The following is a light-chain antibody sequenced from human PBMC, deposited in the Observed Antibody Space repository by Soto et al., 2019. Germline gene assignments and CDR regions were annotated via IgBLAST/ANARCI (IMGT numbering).Light chain of an antibody. CDR1: QGISSY. V-gene: IGKV1-13*02. Sequence: AIQLTQSPSSLSASVGERVTITCRASQGISSYLGWYQQKPGKAPKLLIYDASSLESGVPSRFSGSGSGTEFTLTISSLQPDDFATYYCQQYNSYWTFGQGTKVDIK. CDR3: QQYNSYWT. J-gene: IGKJ1*01. CDR2: DAS.